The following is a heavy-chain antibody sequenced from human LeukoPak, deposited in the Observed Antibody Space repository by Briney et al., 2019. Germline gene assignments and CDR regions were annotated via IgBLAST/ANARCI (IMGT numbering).Heavy chain of an antibody. CDR3: ARGGRYCSSTSCLNWFDP. Sequence: ASVKVSCKASGYTFTGYYMHWVRQAPGQGLEWMGWISAYNGNTNYAQKLQGRVTMTTDTSTSTAYMELRSLRSDDTAVYYCARGGRYCSSTSCLNWFDPWGQGTLVTVSS. J-gene: IGHJ5*02. V-gene: IGHV1-18*04. D-gene: IGHD2-2*01. CDR1: GYTFTGYY. CDR2: ISAYNGNT.